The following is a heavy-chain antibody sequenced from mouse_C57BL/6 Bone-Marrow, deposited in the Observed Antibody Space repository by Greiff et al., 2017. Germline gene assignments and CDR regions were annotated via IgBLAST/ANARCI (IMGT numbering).Heavy chain of an antibody. CDR1: GYTFTSYG. CDR2: IYPRSGNT. V-gene: IGHV1-81*01. CDR3: ARSTLYYFDY. D-gene: IGHD4-1*02. J-gene: IGHJ2*01. Sequence: VQLQQSGAELARPGASVKLSCKASGYTFTSYGISWVKQRTGQGLEWIGEIYPRSGNTYYNEKFKGMATMTADKSSSTEYMELRRLTSEDSAVYFGARSTLYYFDYWGQGTTLTVSS.